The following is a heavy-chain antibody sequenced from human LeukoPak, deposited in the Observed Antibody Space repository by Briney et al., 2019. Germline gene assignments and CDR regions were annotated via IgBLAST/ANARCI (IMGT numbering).Heavy chain of an antibody. V-gene: IGHV1-8*01. D-gene: IGHD6-6*01. CDR1: GYTFTSYD. J-gene: IGHJ4*02. Sequence: ASVKVSCKASGYTFTSYDINWVRQATGQGLEWMGWMNPNSGNTGYAQKFQGRVTMTRNTSISTAYMELRSLRSDDTAVYYCARVTGIAARPHDYWGQGTLVTVSS. CDR3: ARVTGIAARPHDY. CDR2: MNPNSGNT.